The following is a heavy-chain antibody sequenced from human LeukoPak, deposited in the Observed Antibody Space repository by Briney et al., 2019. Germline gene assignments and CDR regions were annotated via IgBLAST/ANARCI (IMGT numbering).Heavy chain of an antibody. V-gene: IGHV4-4*09. Sequence: SETLSLTCTVSGGSISSYYWSWIRQPPGKGLEWIGYIYTSGSTNYNPSLKSRVTISVDTSKNQFSLKLSSVTAADTAVYYCARPVGATVGWFDPWGQGVLVTVSS. D-gene: IGHD1-26*01. J-gene: IGHJ5*02. CDR2: IYTSGST. CDR1: GGSISSYY. CDR3: ARPVGATVGWFDP.